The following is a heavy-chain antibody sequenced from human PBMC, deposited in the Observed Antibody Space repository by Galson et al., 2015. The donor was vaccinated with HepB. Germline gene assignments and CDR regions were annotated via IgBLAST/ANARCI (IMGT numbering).Heavy chain of an antibody. CDR3: AAATHYYYYYGMDV. D-gene: IGHD2-15*01. J-gene: IGHJ6*02. CDR1: GFTFSSYA. CDR2: ISGSGGST. Sequence: SLRLSCAASGFTFSSYAMSWVRQAPGKGLEWVSAISGSGGSTYYADSVKGRFTISRDNSKNTLYLQMNSLRAEDTAVYYCAAATHYYYYYGMDVWGQGTTVTVSS. V-gene: IGHV3-23*01.